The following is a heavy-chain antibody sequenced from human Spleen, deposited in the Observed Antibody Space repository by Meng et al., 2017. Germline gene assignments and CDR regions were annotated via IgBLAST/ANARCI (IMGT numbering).Heavy chain of an antibody. CDR1: GFYFSNAW. CDR2: ISSDGANT. D-gene: IGHD5-18*01. V-gene: IGHV3-74*01. CDR3: ARDLGEYTYGSSDY. J-gene: IGHJ4*02. Sequence: GESLKISCAASGFYFSNAWMSWVRQAPGKGLVWVGRISSDGANTRYADSVKGRFTISRDNAKNSLYLQINSLRAEDTAVYYCARDLGEYTYGSSDYWGQGTLVTVSS.